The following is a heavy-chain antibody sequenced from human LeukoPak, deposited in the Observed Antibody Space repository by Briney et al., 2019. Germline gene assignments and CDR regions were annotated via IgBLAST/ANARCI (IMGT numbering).Heavy chain of an antibody. D-gene: IGHD2-15*01. CDR2: IRNDGTKK. CDR3: AKEAVVVAATPYYFDY. J-gene: IGHJ4*02. CDR1: GFTFSTSG. Sequence: GGSLTLSCAASGFTFSTSGMHWVRQSPGKGLDWVAFIRNDGTKKNYADSVKGRFTISRDNSKNTLYLQMDSLSAEDTAVYYCAKEAVVVAATPYYFDYWGQGTLVTVSS. V-gene: IGHV3-30*02.